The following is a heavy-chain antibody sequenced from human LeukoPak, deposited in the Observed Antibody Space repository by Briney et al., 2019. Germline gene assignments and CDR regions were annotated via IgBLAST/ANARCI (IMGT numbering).Heavy chain of an antibody. Sequence: SETLSLTCAVYGGSFSGYYWSWIRQPPGKGLEWIGEINHSGSTNYNPSLKSRATISVDTSKNQFSLKLSSVTAADTAVYYCAGAYQLPYYGMDVWGQGTTVTVSS. CDR2: INHSGST. V-gene: IGHV4-34*01. CDR1: GGSFSGYY. J-gene: IGHJ6*02. D-gene: IGHD2-2*01. CDR3: AGAYQLPYYGMDV.